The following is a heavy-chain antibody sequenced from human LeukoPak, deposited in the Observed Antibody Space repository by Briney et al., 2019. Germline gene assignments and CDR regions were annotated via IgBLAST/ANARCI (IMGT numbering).Heavy chain of an antibody. CDR1: GFTFSSYS. CDR3: ASDIIRVGAYDSSGYPFDY. Sequence: PGGSLRLSCAASGFTFSSYSMNWVRQAPGKGLEWVSSISSSSSYIYYADSVKGRFTISRDNTKNSLYLQMNSLRAEDTAVYYCASDIIRVGAYDSSGYPFDYWGQGTLVTVSS. J-gene: IGHJ4*02. CDR2: ISSSSSYI. V-gene: IGHV3-21*01. D-gene: IGHD3-22*01.